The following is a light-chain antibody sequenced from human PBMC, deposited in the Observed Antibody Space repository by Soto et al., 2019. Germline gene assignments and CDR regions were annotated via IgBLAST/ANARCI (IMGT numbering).Light chain of an antibody. CDR2: DAS. CDR1: QSISSW. J-gene: IGKJ1*01. CDR3: QQYNSYPS. Sequence: IQMTQSPSTLSASVGYRFTINCRASQSISSWLAWYQQKPGKAPKLLIYDASSLESGVPSRFSGSGSGTEFTLTISSLQPDDFATYYCQQYNSYPSFGQGTKVDIK. V-gene: IGKV1-5*01.